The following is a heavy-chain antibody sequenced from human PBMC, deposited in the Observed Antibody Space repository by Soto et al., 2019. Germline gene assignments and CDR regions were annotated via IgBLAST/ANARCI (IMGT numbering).Heavy chain of an antibody. CDR2: IYYTGSP. CDR1: GGSISSGDYY. V-gene: IGHV4-30-4*02. D-gene: IGHD2-15*01. J-gene: IGHJ4*02. CDR3: ARTIGGYFDY. Sequence: PSETLSLTCAVSGGSISSGDYYWSWIRQPPGKGLEWIEYIYYTGSPYHNPSLKRRVSISIDTSKNQFSLKLRSVTAADTAVYYCARTIGGYFDYWGQGTLVTVSS.